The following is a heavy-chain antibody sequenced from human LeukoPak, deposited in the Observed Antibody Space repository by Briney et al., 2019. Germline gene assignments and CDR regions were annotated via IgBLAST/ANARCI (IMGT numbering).Heavy chain of an antibody. Sequence: GGSLRLSCAASGFTVSSNYMSWVRQAPGKGLEWVSVIYSGGSTYYADSVKGRFTISRDNSKSTLYLQMNSLRAEDTAVYYCARQRGAIMWEDYFDYWGQGTLVTVSS. CDR3: ARQRGAIMWEDYFDY. J-gene: IGHJ4*02. CDR1: GFTVSSNY. V-gene: IGHV3-53*01. D-gene: IGHD3-10*01. CDR2: IYSGGST.